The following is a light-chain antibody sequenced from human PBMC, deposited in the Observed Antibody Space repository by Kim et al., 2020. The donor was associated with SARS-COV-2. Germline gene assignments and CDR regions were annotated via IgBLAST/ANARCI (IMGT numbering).Light chain of an antibody. Sequence: QSLLTQPPSASGTPGQTVIISCSGNNSNIGSHYVYWYQQFPGTAPRLLISRNNLRPSGVPDRFFGSKSGTSASLTISGLRSEDEADYYCASWDDSLTPLYVFATGTKVTVL. CDR1: NSNIGSHY. J-gene: IGLJ1*01. CDR2: RNN. CDR3: ASWDDSLTPLYV. V-gene: IGLV1-47*01.